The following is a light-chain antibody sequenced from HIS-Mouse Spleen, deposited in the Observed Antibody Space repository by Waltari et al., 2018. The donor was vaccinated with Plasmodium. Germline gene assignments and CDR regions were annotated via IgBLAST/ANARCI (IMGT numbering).Light chain of an antibody. CDR2: KDS. CDR3: QSADSSGTPNWV. CDR1: ALPTQY. V-gene: IGLV3-25*03. J-gene: IGLJ3*02. Sequence: SYELTQPPSVSVSPGQTATITCSGDALPTQYDYWYQQKPGQAPVLVIYKDSERPSGIPERFSGSSSGTTVTLTISGVQAEDEADYYCQSADSSGTPNWVFGGGTKLTVL.